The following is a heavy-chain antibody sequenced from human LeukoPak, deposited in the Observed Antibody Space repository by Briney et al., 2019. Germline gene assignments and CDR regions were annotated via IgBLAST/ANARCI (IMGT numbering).Heavy chain of an antibody. CDR2: IIPIFGTA. D-gene: IGHD3-22*01. CDR3: ARITGYFDSGGSYYWGFFDY. Sequence: ASVKVSCKASGGTFSSYAISWVRQAPGQGLEWMGGIIPIFGTANYAQKFQGRVTITTDESTSTAYMELSSLRSEDTAVYYCARITGYFDSGGSYYWGFFDYWGQGSLVTVSS. V-gene: IGHV1-69*05. J-gene: IGHJ4*02. CDR1: GGTFSSYA.